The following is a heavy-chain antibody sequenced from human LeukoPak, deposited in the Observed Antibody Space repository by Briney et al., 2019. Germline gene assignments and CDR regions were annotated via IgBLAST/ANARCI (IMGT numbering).Heavy chain of an antibody. CDR2: ISGSGAST. D-gene: IGHD3/OR15-3a*01. J-gene: IGHJ4*02. CDR1: GFTFDNYA. Sequence: PGGSLRLSYTASGFTFDNYAMSWVRQAPGKGLEWVSAISGSGASTYYADSVKGRFTISRDNSKNTLYLQMNSLTAEDTAVYYCAKDSGWLLHLDYWGQGTLVTVSS. V-gene: IGHV3-23*01. CDR3: AKDSGWLLHLDY.